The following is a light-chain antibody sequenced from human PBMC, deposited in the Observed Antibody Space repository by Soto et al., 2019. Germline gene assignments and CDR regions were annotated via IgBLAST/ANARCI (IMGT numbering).Light chain of an antibody. Sequence: IQITKSTSSLSASVGERFTITCLASQSISSYVNWYQQKPGKAPKLLIYAASSLQSGVPSRFSGSGSGTDFTLTISSLQPEDFATYYCQQSYSTPWTFGQVRKVDVK. CDR2: AAS. CDR1: QSISSY. V-gene: IGKV1-39*01. CDR3: QQSYSTPWT. J-gene: IGKJ1*01.